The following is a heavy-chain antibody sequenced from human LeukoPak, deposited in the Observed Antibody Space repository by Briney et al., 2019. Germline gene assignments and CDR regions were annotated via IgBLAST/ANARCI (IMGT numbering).Heavy chain of an antibody. V-gene: IGHV3-NL1*01. CDR2: IYSGGST. Sequence: PGGSLRLSCEASGLSLSNYPMHWVRQAPGEGLEWVSAIYSGGSTYYADSVKGRFTISRDNSKNTLYLQMNSLRAEDTAVYYCAREPNSGWPYYYYGMDVWGQGTTVTVSS. CDR1: GLSLSNYP. D-gene: IGHD6-19*01. J-gene: IGHJ6*02. CDR3: AREPNSGWPYYYYGMDV.